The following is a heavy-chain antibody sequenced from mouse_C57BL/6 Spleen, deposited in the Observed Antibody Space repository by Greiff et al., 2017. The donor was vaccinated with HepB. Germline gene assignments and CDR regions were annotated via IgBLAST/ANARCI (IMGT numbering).Heavy chain of an antibody. CDR3: AREGNYGYAMDY. V-gene: IGHV5-17*01. CDR2: ISSGSSTI. CDR1: GFTFSDYG. J-gene: IGHJ4*01. Sequence: DVKLQESGGGLVKPGGSLKLSCAASGFTFSDYGMHWVRQAPEKGLEWVAYISSGSSTIYYADTVKGRFTISRDNAKNTLFLQMTSLRSEDTAMYYCAREGNYGYAMDYWGQGTSVTVSS. D-gene: IGHD2-1*01.